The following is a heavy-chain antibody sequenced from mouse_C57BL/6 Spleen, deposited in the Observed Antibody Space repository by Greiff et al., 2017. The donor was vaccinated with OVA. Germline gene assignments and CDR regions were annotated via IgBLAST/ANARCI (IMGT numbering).Heavy chain of an antibody. CDR1: GFSLTSYG. CDR2: IWSGGST. D-gene: IGHD4-1*01. J-gene: IGHJ3*01. CDR3: ARKENWDGAWFAY. V-gene: IGHV2-2*01. Sequence: VKLVESGPGLVQPSQSLSITCTVSGFSLTSYGVHWVRQSPGKGLEWLGVIWSGGSTDYNAAFISRLSISKDNSKSQVFFKMNSLQADDTAIYYCARKENWDGAWFAYWGQGTLVTVSA.